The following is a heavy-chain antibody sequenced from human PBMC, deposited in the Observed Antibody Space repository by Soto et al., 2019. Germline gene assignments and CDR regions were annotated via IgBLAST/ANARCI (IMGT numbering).Heavy chain of an antibody. D-gene: IGHD6-6*01. CDR1: GFTFSSYW. CDR2: IKQDESEK. CDR3: ARMPIAAVFYFDY. J-gene: IGHJ4*02. V-gene: IGHV3-7*01. Sequence: PGGSLRLSCVASGFTFSSYWMTWVRQAPGKGLEWVANIKQDESEKYYVDSVKGRFTISRDNAKNSLYLQMNSLRAEDTAVYYCARMPIAAVFYFDYWGQGTLVTVSS.